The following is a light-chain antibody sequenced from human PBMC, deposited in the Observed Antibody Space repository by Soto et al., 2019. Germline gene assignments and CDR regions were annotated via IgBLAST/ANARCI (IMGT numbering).Light chain of an antibody. J-gene: IGKJ1*01. CDR1: QNIGNY. V-gene: IGKV3-11*01. Sequence: EIVLTQSPATLPLSPGERATLSCRASQNIGNYLAWYRQKPGQAPRLLIYEASNRATGIPARFSGSGSGTDFTLTISRLEPEDFAVYYCQQRSRWPPTWTFGQGTRVEIK. CDR2: EAS. CDR3: QQRSRWPPTWT.